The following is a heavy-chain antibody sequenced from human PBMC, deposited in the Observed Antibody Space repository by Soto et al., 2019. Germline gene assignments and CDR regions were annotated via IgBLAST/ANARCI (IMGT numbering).Heavy chain of an antibody. CDR1: GFTFSSYS. CDR2: ISSSSSTI. D-gene: IGHD3-10*01. V-gene: IGHV3-48*01. CDR3: ARVTASSRYYGSGSSDY. J-gene: IGHJ4*02. Sequence: GGSLRLSCAASGFTFSSYSMNWVRQAPGKGLEWVSYISSSSSTIYYADSVKGRFTISRDNAKNSLYLQMNSLRAEDTAVYYCARVTASSRYYGSGSSDYWGQGTLVTVSS.